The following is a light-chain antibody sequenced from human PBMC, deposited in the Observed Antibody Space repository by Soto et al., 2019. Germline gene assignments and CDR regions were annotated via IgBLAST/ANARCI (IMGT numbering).Light chain of an antibody. Sequence: ILMSQSPSSLSASVGDTVTITCRASQDVDKWLAWYQQKPGKAPKLLIYKSSTLIGGVPSRFSAVGSVTEYSLTISGLQPEDVATYYCQRYSSYWTFGQGTMVELK. CDR1: QDVDKW. CDR3: QRYSSYWT. V-gene: IGKV1-5*03. CDR2: KSS. J-gene: IGKJ1*01.